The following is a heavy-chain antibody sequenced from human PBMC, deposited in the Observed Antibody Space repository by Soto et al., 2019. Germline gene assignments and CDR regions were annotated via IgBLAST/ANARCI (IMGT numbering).Heavy chain of an antibody. CDR2: AYYTADT. Sequence: PSETMSLTCTVSGVPIRSYFWSWIRQAPGKGLEWIGSAYYTADTKYSPSLESRATISADPSNNHVSLILNSVTAADTAVYYCARVGPWVPYYYDSSPYTFENWFDPWGQGTLVTVSS. CDR1: GVPIRSYF. CDR3: ARVGPWVPYYYDSSPYTFENWFDP. J-gene: IGHJ5*02. V-gene: IGHV4-59*08. D-gene: IGHD3-22*01.